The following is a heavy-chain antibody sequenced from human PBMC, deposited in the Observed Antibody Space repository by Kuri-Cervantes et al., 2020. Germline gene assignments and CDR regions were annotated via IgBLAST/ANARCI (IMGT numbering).Heavy chain of an antibody. V-gene: IGHV1-3*01. J-gene: IGHJ6*03. CDR2: INAGNGYT. D-gene: IGHD3-10*01. CDR1: GYTFTSYA. CDR3: ARGTMVQGVIMLHSYYYYMDV. Sequence: ASVKVSCKASGYTFTSYAMHWVRQAPGQRLEWMGWINAGNGYTKYSQKFQGRVTITRDTSASTAYMELSSLRSEDTAVYYCARGTMVQGVIMLHSYYYYMDVWGKGTTVTVSS.